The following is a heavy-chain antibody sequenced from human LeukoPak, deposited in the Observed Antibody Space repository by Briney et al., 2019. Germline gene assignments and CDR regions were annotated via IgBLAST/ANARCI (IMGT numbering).Heavy chain of an antibody. D-gene: IGHD3-3*01. CDR1: GYTFTDYY. J-gene: IGHJ6*02. CDR3: ASNPLRFLEWRGTYYGMDV. V-gene: IGHV1-2*02. Sequence: ASVTVSFKASGYTFTDYYMHWVRQAPGQGHGWMGWINPNSGGTNYAQKFQGRVTMTRDTSISTAYMELSRLRSDDTAVYYCASNPLRFLEWRGTYYGMDVWGQGTTVTVSS. CDR2: INPNSGGT.